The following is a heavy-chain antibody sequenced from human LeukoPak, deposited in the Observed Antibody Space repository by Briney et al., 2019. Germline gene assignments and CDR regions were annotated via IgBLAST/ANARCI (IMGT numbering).Heavy chain of an antibody. CDR1: GFTFSSFW. CDR2: IRYDGSNK. Sequence: PTGGSLRLSCTASGFTFSSFWMAWVRQAPGKGLEWVAFIRYDGSNKYYADSVKGRFTISRDNSKNTLYLQMNSLRAEDTAVYYCAKDSSVEVWFGELGRTTDYWGQGTLVTVSS. CDR3: AKDSSVEVWFGELGRTTDY. J-gene: IGHJ4*02. D-gene: IGHD3-10*01. V-gene: IGHV3-30*02.